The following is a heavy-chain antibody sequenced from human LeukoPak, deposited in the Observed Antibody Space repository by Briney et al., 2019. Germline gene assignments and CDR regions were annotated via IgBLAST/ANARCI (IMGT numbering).Heavy chain of an antibody. Sequence: GASVKVSCKASGYSFTGYYMHWVRQAPGQGLEWMGWINPNTGDTNHAQKFQGRVTMTRDTSISTAYMELSRLRSDDTAVYYCARGWVVAAIPHFDYWGQGTLVTASS. CDR3: ARGWVVAAIPHFDY. CDR2: INPNTGDT. D-gene: IGHD2-15*01. V-gene: IGHV1-2*02. CDR1: GYSFTGYY. J-gene: IGHJ4*02.